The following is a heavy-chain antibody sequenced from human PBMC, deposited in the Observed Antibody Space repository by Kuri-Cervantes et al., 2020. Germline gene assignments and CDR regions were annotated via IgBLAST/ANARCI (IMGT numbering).Heavy chain of an antibody. CDR3: ARRRNYYGSGLYQNDYGMDV. Sequence: GESLKISCAASGFTFSSYSMNWVRQAPGKGLEWVSHISSSSSTIYYADSVKGRFTISRGNAKNSLYLQMNSLRDEDTAVYYCARRRNYYGSGLYQNDYGMDVWGQGTTVTVSS. J-gene: IGHJ6*02. D-gene: IGHD3-10*01. CDR1: GFTFSSYS. V-gene: IGHV3-48*02. CDR2: ISSSSSTI.